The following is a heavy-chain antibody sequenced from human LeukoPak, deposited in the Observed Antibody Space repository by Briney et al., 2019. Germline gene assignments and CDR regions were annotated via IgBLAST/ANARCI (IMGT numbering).Heavy chain of an antibody. Sequence: PGGSLRLSCAASGFTFSRYGMHWVRQAPGKGLEWVAFIRYDGSNKYYADSVKGRFTISRDNSKNTLYLQMNSLRAEDTAVYYCAKDKSVFTVTYIFDYWGQGTLVTVSS. CDR2: IRYDGSNK. V-gene: IGHV3-30*02. CDR3: AKDKSVFTVTYIFDY. CDR1: GFTFSRYG. D-gene: IGHD4-17*01. J-gene: IGHJ4*02.